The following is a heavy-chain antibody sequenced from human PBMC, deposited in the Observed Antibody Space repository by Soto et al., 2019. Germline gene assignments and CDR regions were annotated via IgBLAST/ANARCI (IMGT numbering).Heavy chain of an antibody. CDR3: ARAPTGTSYSYGMDV. CDR1: GYTFTSYW. J-gene: IGHJ6*02. Sequence: GESLKISCKGSGYTFTSYWIGWVRQMPGKGLEWMGIIYPVDSDTGYSPSFQGQVTISSDKSSNTAYLQWSSLKASDTAMYYCARAPTGTSYSYGMDVWGQGTTVTVSS. D-gene: IGHD1-1*01. CDR2: IYPVDSDT. V-gene: IGHV5-51*01.